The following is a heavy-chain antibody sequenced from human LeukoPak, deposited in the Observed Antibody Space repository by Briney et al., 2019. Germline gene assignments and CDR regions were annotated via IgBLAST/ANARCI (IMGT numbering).Heavy chain of an antibody. J-gene: IGHJ4*02. V-gene: IGHV1-69*13. CDR1: GYTFTGYY. Sequence: SVKVSCKASGYTFTGYYLHWVRQAPGQGLEWMGGIIPIFGTANYAQKFQGRVTITADESTSTAYMELSSLRSEDTAVYYCARGETRTYDFWSGYYPNWGQGTLVTVSS. CDR2: IIPIFGTA. CDR3: ARGETRTYDFWSGYYPN. D-gene: IGHD3-3*01.